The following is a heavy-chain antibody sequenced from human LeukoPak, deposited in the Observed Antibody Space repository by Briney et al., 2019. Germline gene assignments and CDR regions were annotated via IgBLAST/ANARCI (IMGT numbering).Heavy chain of an antibody. CDR1: GFTFSHSA. CDR2: LSGSGITS. J-gene: IGHJ4*01. V-gene: IGHV3-23*01. Sequence: GGSLRLSCAASGFTFSHSAMSWVRQAPGKGLDGVSTLSGSGITSYYADAVKGRFTISRDNSKNTLSLQMSSLRAEDTAVYYCAKGIYSSGWSYFDYGGHGTLVTVSS. D-gene: IGHD6-19*01. CDR3: AKGIYSSGWSYFDY.